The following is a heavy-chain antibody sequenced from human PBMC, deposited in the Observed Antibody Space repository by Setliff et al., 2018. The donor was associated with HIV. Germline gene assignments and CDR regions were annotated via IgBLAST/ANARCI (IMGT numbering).Heavy chain of an antibody. CDR2: VYYSGST. D-gene: IGHD3-22*01. CDR1: GGSISSSNYY. CDR3: VTTELYYDIGGYYYFDY. J-gene: IGHJ4*02. Sequence: PSETLSLTCTVFGGSISSSNYYWGWIRQPTGKGLEWIGNVYYSGSTYYNPSLMGRVTISIVTSANRFSLKLGSVTAADTAVYYSVTTELYYDIGGYYYFDYWGPGTLVTVSS. V-gene: IGHV4-39*01.